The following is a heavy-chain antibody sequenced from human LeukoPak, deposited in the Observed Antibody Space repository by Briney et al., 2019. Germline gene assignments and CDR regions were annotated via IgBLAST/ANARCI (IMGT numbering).Heavy chain of an antibody. CDR3: ARDFARGSFDY. V-gene: IGHV3-30*02. CDR1: GFSFSSSG. Sequence: GGSLRLSCAASGFSFSSSGMHWFRQAPGKGLAWVTCIWFDGSNKNYLDSVKGRFTVSRDNSKNTLYLQMNSLRSEDTAVYYCARDFARGSFDYWGQGTLVTVSP. CDR2: IWFDGSNK. J-gene: IGHJ4*02.